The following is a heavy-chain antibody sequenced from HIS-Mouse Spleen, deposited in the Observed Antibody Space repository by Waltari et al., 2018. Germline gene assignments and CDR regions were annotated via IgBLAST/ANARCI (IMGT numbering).Heavy chain of an antibody. D-gene: IGHD4-17*01. CDR1: GGSISSSSYY. J-gene: IGHJ3*02. CDR2: IYYSGST. V-gene: IGHV4-39*07. Sequence: QLQLQESGPGLVKPSETLSLTCTVSGGSISSSSYYWGWIRQPPGKGLEWIGSIYYSGSTYYNPSLNGRVTISVDTSKNQFSLKLSSVTAADTAVYYCARVPGDYSGAFDIWGQGTMVTVSS. CDR3: ARVPGDYSGAFDI.